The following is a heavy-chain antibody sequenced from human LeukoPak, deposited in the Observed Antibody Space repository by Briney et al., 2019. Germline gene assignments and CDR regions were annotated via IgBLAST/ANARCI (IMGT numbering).Heavy chain of an antibody. CDR3: ARDRGYSRSRSLDY. CDR1: GGTFNNYA. Sequence: ASVKVSCKASGGTFNNYAINWVRQAAGQGPEWMGWISTYNGNTRYAQKLQGRLTMTRDISTSTAYMELRSLRSDDTAVYYCARDRGYSRSRSLDYWGQGTPVTVSS. V-gene: IGHV1-18*01. J-gene: IGHJ4*02. D-gene: IGHD3-10*01. CDR2: ISTYNGNT.